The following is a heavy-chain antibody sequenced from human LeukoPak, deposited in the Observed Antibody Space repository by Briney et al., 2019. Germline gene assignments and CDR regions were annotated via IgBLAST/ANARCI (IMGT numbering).Heavy chain of an antibody. V-gene: IGHV3-23*01. CDR2: ISGSGGST. CDR3: AKDRAYYDSSGYTDLDY. Sequence: QPGGSLRLSCAASGFTFSSYAMSWVRQAPGKGLEWVPAISGSGGSTYYADSVKGRFTISRDNSKNTLYLQMNSLRAEDTAVYYCAKDRAYYDSSGYTDLDYWGQGTLVTVSS. J-gene: IGHJ4*02. D-gene: IGHD3-22*01. CDR1: GFTFSSYA.